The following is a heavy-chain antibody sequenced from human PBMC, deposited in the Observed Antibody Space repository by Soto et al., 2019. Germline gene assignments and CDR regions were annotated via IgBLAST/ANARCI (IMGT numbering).Heavy chain of an antibody. CDR1: GGTFSSYA. CDR2: IIPIFGTA. J-gene: IGHJ4*02. Sequence: GASVKVSCKASGGTFSSYAISWVRQAPGQGLEWMGGIIPIFGTANYAQKFQGRVTITADESTSTAYMELSSLRSEDTAVYYCARDKGPFKYSSSSGFFDYWGQGTLVTVSS. CDR3: ARDKGPFKYSSSSGFFDY. D-gene: IGHD6-6*01. V-gene: IGHV1-69*13.